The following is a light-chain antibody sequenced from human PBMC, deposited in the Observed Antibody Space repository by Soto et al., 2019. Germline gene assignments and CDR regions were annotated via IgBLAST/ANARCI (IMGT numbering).Light chain of an antibody. CDR2: DAS. V-gene: IGKV3-11*01. CDR3: QQYGSSPALT. CDR1: QSVSTS. J-gene: IGKJ4*01. Sequence: EIVLTQSPATLSLSPGERATLSCRASQSVSTSLAWYQHKPGQAPRLLIYDASNRATGIPARFSGSGSGTDFTLTISSLEPADFAVYYCQQYGSSPALTFGGGTKVEIK.